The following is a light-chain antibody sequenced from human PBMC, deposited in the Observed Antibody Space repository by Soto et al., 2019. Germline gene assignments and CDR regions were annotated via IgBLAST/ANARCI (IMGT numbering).Light chain of an antibody. J-gene: IGKJ5*01. CDR2: DAS. CDR3: QQYDILPIT. Sequence: DIQMTQSPSSLFASVGDRVTITCQATQDINIYLNWYQQKPGKAPSLLIYDASNLEIGVPSRFSGSGFGTHFTFTISSLQTEDIGTYYCQQYDILPITFGRGTRLEIK. V-gene: IGKV1-33*01. CDR1: QDINIY.